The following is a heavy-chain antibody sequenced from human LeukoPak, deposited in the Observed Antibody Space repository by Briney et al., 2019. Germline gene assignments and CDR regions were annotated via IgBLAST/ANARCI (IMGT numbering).Heavy chain of an antibody. CDR1: GFTFSSFW. CDR2: MKQDGSEK. J-gene: IGHJ4*02. D-gene: IGHD2-2*01. CDR3: ARLKLLWSNYFDY. V-gene: IGHV3-7*01. Sequence: GGSLRLSCAASGFTFSSFWMSWVRQAPGKGLEWVAIMKQDGSEKYYMDSVKGRFTISRDNAKNSLYLQMDSLRPEDTAVYYCARLKLLWSNYFDYWGQGTLVTVSS.